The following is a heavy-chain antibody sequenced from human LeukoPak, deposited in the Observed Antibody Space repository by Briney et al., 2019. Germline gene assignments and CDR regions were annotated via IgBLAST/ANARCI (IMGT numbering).Heavy chain of an antibody. Sequence: ASVKVSCKASGYTFTSYGISWVRQAPGQGLEWTGWISAYNGNTNYAQKLQGRVTMTTDTSTSTAYMELRSLRSDDTAVYYCARDSEVTALLPYYYYGMDVWGQGTTVTVSS. CDR3: ARDSEVTALLPYYYYGMDV. J-gene: IGHJ6*02. CDR1: GYTFTSYG. CDR2: ISAYNGNT. D-gene: IGHD2-21*02. V-gene: IGHV1-18*01.